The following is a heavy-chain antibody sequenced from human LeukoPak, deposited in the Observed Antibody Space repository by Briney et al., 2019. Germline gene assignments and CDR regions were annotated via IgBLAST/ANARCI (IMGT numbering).Heavy chain of an antibody. Sequence: GGSLRLSCAASGFTFSSYSMNWVRQAPGKGLEWVSSISTSSSYIYYADSVKGRFSISRDNAKNSLYLQMNSLRAEDTAVYYCASSRAAAVRAFDYWGQGTLVSVSS. J-gene: IGHJ4*02. CDR3: ASSRAAAVRAFDY. CDR2: ISTSSSYI. CDR1: GFTFSSYS. D-gene: IGHD6-13*01. V-gene: IGHV3-21*01.